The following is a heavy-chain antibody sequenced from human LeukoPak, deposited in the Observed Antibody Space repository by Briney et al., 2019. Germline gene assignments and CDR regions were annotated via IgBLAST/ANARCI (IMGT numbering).Heavy chain of an antibody. CDR2: ISSSGSTI. Sequence: GGSLRLSCAASGFIFDDYAMSWVRHAPGKGLEWGSYISSSGSTIYYADSVKGRFTISRDNAKNSLYLQMNSLRAEDTAVYYCAELGITMIGGVWGKGTTVTISS. D-gene: IGHD3-10*02. CDR1: GFIFDDYA. V-gene: IGHV3-48*03. CDR3: AELGITMIGGV. J-gene: IGHJ6*04.